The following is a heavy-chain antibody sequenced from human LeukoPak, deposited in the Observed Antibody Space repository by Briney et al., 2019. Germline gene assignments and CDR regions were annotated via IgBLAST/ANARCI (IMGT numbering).Heavy chain of an antibody. Sequence: GGSLRLSCAASGFTFSSYWMSWVRQAPGKGLEWVANIKQDGSEKYYVDSVKGRFTISRDNAKNSLYLQMNSLRAEDTAVYYCARDTSPLSSGGYYIPHDYWGQGTLVTVSS. CDR3: ARDTSPLSSGGYYIPHDY. CDR1: GFTFSSYW. V-gene: IGHV3-7*01. J-gene: IGHJ4*02. CDR2: IKQDGSEK. D-gene: IGHD1-26*01.